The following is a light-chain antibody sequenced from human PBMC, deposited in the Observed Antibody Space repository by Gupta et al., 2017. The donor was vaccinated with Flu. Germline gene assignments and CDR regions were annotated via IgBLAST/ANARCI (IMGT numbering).Light chain of an antibody. CDR3: AAGDDSRSGWM. J-gene: IGLJ3*02. V-gene: IGLV1-47*01. CDR2: RNN. CDR1: STNIGSNY. Sequence: GPRVTISCSGRSTNIGSNYLYWYQQLPGTAPTLLIYRNNQRPSGVPARFSGSKSGTSASLTISGLRSEDEADYYCAAGDDSRSGWMFGGGTKLTVL.